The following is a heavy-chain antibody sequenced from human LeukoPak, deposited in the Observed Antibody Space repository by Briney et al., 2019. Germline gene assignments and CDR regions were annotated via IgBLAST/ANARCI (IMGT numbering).Heavy chain of an antibody. CDR3: ARGWGDYDFWSGLYYYYGMDV. D-gene: IGHD3-3*01. CDR2: IYYSGST. V-gene: IGHV4-59*08. Sequence: SETLSLTCTVSGGSISSYYWSWIRQPPGKGLEWIGYIYYSGSTNYNPSLKSRVTISVDTSKNQFSLKLSSVTAADTAVYYCARGWGDYDFWSGLYYYYGMDVWGQGTTVTVSS. CDR1: GGSISSYY. J-gene: IGHJ6*02.